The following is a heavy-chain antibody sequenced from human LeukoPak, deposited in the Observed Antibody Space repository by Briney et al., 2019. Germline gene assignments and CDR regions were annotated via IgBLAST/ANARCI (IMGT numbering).Heavy chain of an antibody. D-gene: IGHD3-22*01. Sequence: SETLSLTCAVSGGSISSSNWWSWVRQPPGKGLEWIGEIYHSGSTNYNPSLKSRVTISVDTSKNQFSLKLSSVTAADTAVYYCARVPDYYDSSGYSGYYFDYWGQGTLVTVSS. CDR1: GGSISSSNW. V-gene: IGHV4-4*02. J-gene: IGHJ4*02. CDR3: ARVPDYYDSSGYSGYYFDY. CDR2: IYHSGST.